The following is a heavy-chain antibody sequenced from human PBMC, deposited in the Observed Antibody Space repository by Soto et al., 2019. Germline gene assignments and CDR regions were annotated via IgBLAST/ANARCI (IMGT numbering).Heavy chain of an antibody. Sequence: SVKVSCKASGGTFSSYAISWVRQAPGQGLEWMGGIIPIFGTANYAQKFQGRVTITADESTSTAYMELSSLRSEDTAVYYCARIGAPYYYDSSGYQPYYFDYWGQGTLVTVSS. V-gene: IGHV1-69*13. J-gene: IGHJ4*02. CDR1: GGTFSSYA. D-gene: IGHD3-22*01. CDR2: IIPIFGTA. CDR3: ARIGAPYYYDSSGYQPYYFDY.